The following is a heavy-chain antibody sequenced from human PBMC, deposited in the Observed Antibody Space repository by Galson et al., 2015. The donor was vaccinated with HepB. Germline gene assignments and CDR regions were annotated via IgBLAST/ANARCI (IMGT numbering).Heavy chain of an antibody. D-gene: IGHD3/OR15-3a*01. Sequence: SLRLSCAASGFTFGTYAMGWVRQAPGKGLEWVSAINGGGSSTYYADSVKGRFTISRDNSKNTLSLQMNCLRAEDTAVYYCAKDKDSTNLDPWGQGTLVTVSS. CDR2: INGGGSST. J-gene: IGHJ5*02. CDR1: GFTFGTYA. CDR3: AKDKDSTNLDP. V-gene: IGHV3-23*01.